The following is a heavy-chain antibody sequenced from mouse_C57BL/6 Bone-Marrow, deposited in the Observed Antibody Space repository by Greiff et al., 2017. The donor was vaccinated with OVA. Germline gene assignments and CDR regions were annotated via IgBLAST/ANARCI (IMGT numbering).Heavy chain of an antibody. CDR2: IYPRDGST. Sequence: QVQLKQSDAELVKPGASVKISCKVSGYTFTDHTIHWMKQRPEQGLEWIGYIYPRDGSTKYNEKFKGKATLTADKSSSTAYMQLNSLTSEDSAVYFCGRNYYGSSYVGPAHWYFDVWGTGTTVTVSS. D-gene: IGHD1-1*01. V-gene: IGHV1-78*01. CDR3: GRNYYGSSYVGPAHWYFDV. J-gene: IGHJ1*03. CDR1: GYTFTDHT.